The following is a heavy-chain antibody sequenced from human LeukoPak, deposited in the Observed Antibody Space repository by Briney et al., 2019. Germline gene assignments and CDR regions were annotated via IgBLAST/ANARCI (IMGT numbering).Heavy chain of an antibody. CDR1: GDSVSSNNAA. CDR3: ARTYGGNCDY. D-gene: IGHD4-23*01. CDR2: TYFRSKWYN. V-gene: IGHV6-1*01. J-gene: IGHJ4*02. Sequence: SQTLSLTCAISGDSVSSNNAAWNWIRQSPSRGFEWLGRTYFRSKWYNDYAASVKSRITVNPDTPKNHFSLQLSSVTPEDTAVYYCARTYGGNCDYWGQGTLVTVSS.